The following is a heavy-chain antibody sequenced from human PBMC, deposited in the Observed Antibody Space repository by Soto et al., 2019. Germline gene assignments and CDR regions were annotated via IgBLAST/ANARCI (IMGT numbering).Heavy chain of an antibody. Sequence: PSETLSLTCTVSGGSISSNYWTWIRQPPGKGLEWIGHVYNSGSTNYNPSLKSRVTVSEDTSKSQFSLKVNSVTAADTAVYYCARYRREAVAGYTLDNWGQGILVTVSS. CDR3: ARYRREAVAGYTLDN. J-gene: IGHJ4*02. V-gene: IGHV4-59*01. CDR2: VYNSGST. CDR1: GGSISSNY. D-gene: IGHD6-13*01.